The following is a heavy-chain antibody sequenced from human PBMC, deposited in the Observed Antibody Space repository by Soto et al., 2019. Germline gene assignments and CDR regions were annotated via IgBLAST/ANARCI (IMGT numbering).Heavy chain of an antibody. CDR3: ARSGDSYYYGSGDAFDI. CDR2: IIPILGIA. J-gene: IGHJ3*02. V-gene: IGHV1-69*02. Sequence: GASVKVSCKASGGTFSSYTISLVRQAPGQGLEWMGRIIPILGIANYAQKFQGRVTITADKFTSTAYMELSSLRSEDTAVYYCARSGDSYYYGSGDAFDIWGQGTMVTVSS. D-gene: IGHD3-10*01. CDR1: GGTFSSYT.